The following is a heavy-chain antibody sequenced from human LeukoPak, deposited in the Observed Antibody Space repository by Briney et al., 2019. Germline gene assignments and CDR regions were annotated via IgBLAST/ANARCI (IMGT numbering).Heavy chain of an antibody. V-gene: IGHV3-74*01. Sequence: GGSLRLSYAASGFTFSDYWMHWVRQAPGKGLVWVSRVNRDGSSTSYADSVKGRFTITRDNAKNTLSLQMNSLRAEDTAIYYCARDRSISAAGDTYWGQGTLVTVSS. CDR1: GFTFSDYW. CDR2: VNRDGSST. CDR3: ARDRSISAAGDTY. J-gene: IGHJ4*02. D-gene: IGHD6-13*01.